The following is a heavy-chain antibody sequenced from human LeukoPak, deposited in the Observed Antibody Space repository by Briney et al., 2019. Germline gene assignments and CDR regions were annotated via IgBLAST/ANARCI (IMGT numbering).Heavy chain of an antibody. D-gene: IGHD3-22*01. CDR2: ISGSGGST. Sequence: ETGGSLRLSCAASGFTFSSYAMSWVRQAPGKGLEWVSAISGSGGSTYYADSVKGRFTISRDNSKNTLYLQMNSLRAEDTAVYYCAKDYDSSGYYYEEYWGQGTLVTVSS. CDR3: AKDYDSSGYYYEEY. V-gene: IGHV3-23*01. CDR1: GFTFSSYA. J-gene: IGHJ4*02.